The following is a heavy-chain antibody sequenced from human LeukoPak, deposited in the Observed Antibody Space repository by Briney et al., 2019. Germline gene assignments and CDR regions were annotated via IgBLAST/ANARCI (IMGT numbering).Heavy chain of an antibody. CDR3: ARRSSSGGISFDY. Sequence: GASLKISCKGSGYSFTTYWIGWVRQMPGKGLERMGIIYPGDSDPRYSPSFQGQVTISADKSISNAYLQWSSLEASDAAMYYCARRSSSGGISFDYWGQGTLVTVYS. J-gene: IGHJ4*02. V-gene: IGHV5-51*01. CDR2: IYPGDSDP. CDR1: GYSFTTYW. D-gene: IGHD6-19*01.